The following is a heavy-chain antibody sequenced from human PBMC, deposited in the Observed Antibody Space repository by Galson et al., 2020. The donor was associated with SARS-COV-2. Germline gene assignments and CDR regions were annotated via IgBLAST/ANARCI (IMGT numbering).Heavy chain of an antibody. Sequence: ASVKVSCKASGYTFTGYYMHWVRQAPGQGLEWMGWINPNSGGTNYAQKFQGRVTMTRDTSISTAYMELSRLRSDDTAVYYCARVSAYYDFWSGYPIGLDYYYYMDVWGKGTTVTVSS. CDR1: GYTFTGYY. CDR3: ARVSAYYDFWSGYPIGLDYYYYMDV. V-gene: IGHV1-2*02. CDR2: INPNSGGT. J-gene: IGHJ6*03. D-gene: IGHD3-3*01.